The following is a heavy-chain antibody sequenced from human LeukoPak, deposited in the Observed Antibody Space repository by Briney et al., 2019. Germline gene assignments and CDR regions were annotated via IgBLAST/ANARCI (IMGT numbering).Heavy chain of an antibody. D-gene: IGHD3-9*01. CDR2: IIPLFGAP. CDR3: TMGPTASLGRPFER. V-gene: IGHV1-69*06. Sequence: ASVKVSCKASGGPLNTYVIDWVRQAPGHGLEWMGRIIPLFGAPSYAQRFQGNVTISADKSTDTTYMELTRLTSEDTAVYYCTMGPTASLGRPFERWGQGALVTVSS. CDR1: GGPLNTYV. J-gene: IGHJ4*02.